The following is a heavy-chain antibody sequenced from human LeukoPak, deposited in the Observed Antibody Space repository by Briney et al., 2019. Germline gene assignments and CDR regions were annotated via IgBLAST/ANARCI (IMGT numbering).Heavy chain of an antibody. CDR2: IYHSGST. J-gene: IGHJ6*02. D-gene: IGHD3-22*01. V-gene: IGHV4-4*02. Sequence: GSLRLSCAASGFTFSNYDMSWVRQPPGKGLEWIGEIYHSGSTNYNPSLKSRVTISVDKSKNQFSLKLSSVTAADTAVYYCARDRGYYDSSGYYEGSHYYGMDVWGQGTTVTVSS. CDR3: ARDRGYYDSSGYYEGSHYYGMDV. CDR1: GFTFSNYDM.